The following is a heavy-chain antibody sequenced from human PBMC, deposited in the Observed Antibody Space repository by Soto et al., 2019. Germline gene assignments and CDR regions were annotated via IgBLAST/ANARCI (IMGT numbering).Heavy chain of an antibody. V-gene: IGHV3-21*01. CDR2: IAGGSDDI. D-gene: IGHD5-12*01. CDR3: ARDSGYYRFDY. CDR1: GFTFGSYA. J-gene: IGHJ4*02. Sequence: GGALRLSFAASGFTFGSYAMSWRRQAPWKGLEWVSAIAGGSDDIYYADSVKGRFTISRDNAKNSLYLQMNSLTAEDTAVYYCARDSGYYRFDYWGQGTLVTVSS.